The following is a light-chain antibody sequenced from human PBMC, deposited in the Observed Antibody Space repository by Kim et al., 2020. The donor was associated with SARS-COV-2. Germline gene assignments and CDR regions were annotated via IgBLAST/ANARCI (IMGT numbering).Light chain of an antibody. J-gene: IGKJ2*01. Sequence: DVQMTQSPSSVSASVGDRVTITCRASQDISSWLAWYQQKPGKDPKLLIYAASSLQGGVPSRFSSSGSGTDFTLTISSLQPEDFATYYCQQVNSFPPTFGQGTKLEI. V-gene: IGKV1D-12*01. CDR2: AAS. CDR1: QDISSW. CDR3: QQVNSFPPT.